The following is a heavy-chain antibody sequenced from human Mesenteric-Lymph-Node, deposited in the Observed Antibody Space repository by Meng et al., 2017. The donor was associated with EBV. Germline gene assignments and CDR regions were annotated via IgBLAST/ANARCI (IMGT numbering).Heavy chain of an antibody. J-gene: IGHJ4*02. D-gene: IGHD3-10*01. CDR1: GYTSTDFG. CDR2: ISTNSVNP. Sequence: VGQVELGSVVSSPGAVVKVSCKASGYTSTDFGFNGARQTPGQGLEWLGLISTNSVNPADAQGFTGRLVFSLYTSVNTAFLQIHDLKSDDTAIYYSVKDRGFGELFDFWGQGTLVTVSS. V-gene: IGHV7-4-1*01. CDR3: VKDRGFGELFDF.